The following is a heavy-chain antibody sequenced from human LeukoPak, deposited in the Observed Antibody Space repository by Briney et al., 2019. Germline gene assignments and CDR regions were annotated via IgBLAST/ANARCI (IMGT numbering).Heavy chain of an antibody. Sequence: RASVKVSCKASGGTFSSYAISWVRQAPGQGLEWMGWMNPNSGNTGYAQKFQGRVTMTRNTSISTAYMELSSLRSEDTAVYYCARSGDSSGYFDYWGQGTLVTVSS. CDR3: ARSGDSSGYFDY. CDR1: GGTFSSYA. J-gene: IGHJ4*02. V-gene: IGHV1-8*02. CDR2: MNPNSGNT. D-gene: IGHD3-22*01.